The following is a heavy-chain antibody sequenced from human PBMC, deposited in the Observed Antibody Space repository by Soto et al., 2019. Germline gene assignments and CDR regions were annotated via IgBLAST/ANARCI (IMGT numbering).Heavy chain of an antibody. J-gene: IGHJ4*02. CDR2: ISGSGGST. D-gene: IGHD3-10*01. V-gene: IGHV3-23*01. CDR3: AKVWDYYGSGSYYNVPFDY. Sequence: GGSLRLSCAASGFTFSSYAMSWVRQAPGKGLDWVSAISGSGGSTYYADSVKGRFTISRDNSKNTLYLQMNSLRAEDTAVYYCAKVWDYYGSGSYYNVPFDYWGQGTLVTVSS. CDR1: GFTFSSYA.